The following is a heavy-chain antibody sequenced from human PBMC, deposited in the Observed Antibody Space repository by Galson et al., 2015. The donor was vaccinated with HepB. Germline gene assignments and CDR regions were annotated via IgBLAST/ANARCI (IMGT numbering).Heavy chain of an antibody. Sequence: SLRLSCAASGFTFSSYSMNWVRQAPGKGLEWVSSISSSSSYIYYADSVKGRFTISRDNAKNSLYLQMNSLRAEDTAVYYCARDSYYDFWSGYYTNHNWFDPWGQGTLVTVSS. J-gene: IGHJ5*02. CDR2: ISSSSSYI. V-gene: IGHV3-21*01. CDR3: ARDSYYDFWSGYYTNHNWFDP. CDR1: GFTFSSYS. D-gene: IGHD3-3*01.